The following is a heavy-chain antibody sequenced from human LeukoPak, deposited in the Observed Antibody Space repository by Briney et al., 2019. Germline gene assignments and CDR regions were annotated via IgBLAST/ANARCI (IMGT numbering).Heavy chain of an antibody. V-gene: IGHV4-59*01. J-gene: IGHJ3*02. D-gene: IGHD5-12*01. CDR2: IYYSGST. Sequence: SETLSLTCTVSGGSISSYYWSWILQPPGKGLEWIGYIYYSGSTNYNPSLKSRVTISVDTSKNQFSLKLSSVTAADTAVYYCARVGGLDAFDIWGQGTMVTVSS. CDR3: ARVGGLDAFDI. CDR1: GGSISSYY.